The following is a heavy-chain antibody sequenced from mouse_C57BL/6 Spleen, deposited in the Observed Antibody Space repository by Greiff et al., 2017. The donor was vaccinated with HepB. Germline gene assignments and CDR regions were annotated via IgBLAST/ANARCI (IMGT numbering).Heavy chain of an antibody. V-gene: IGHV1S81*02. CDR2: TNPTNGRT. Sequence: QVQLQQPGAELVKAGASVKMSCKASGYTFTSYWMHWVKQRLGQGLEWFAETNPTNGRTYYNEKCKSKSTLTVDKSSSTAYMLLSVPTFEASAVYCCARIKNIVATYFDYWSQVITLTGSS. CDR3: ARIKNIVATYFDY. J-gene: IGHJ2*01. D-gene: IGHD1-1*01. CDR1: GYTFTSYW.